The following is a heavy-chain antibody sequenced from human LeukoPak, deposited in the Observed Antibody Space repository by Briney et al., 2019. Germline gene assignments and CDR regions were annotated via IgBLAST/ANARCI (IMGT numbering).Heavy chain of an antibody. D-gene: IGHD3-10*01. J-gene: IGHJ4*02. CDR1: AGSFSGYY. Sequence: SETLSLTCAVYAGSFSGYYCSWIRQPPGKGLEWIGEINHSGSTNYNPSLKSRVTISVDTSKNQFSLKLSSVTDADTAVYYCARRLGDWGQGTLVTVSS. V-gene: IGHV4-34*01. CDR3: ARRLGD. CDR2: INHSGST.